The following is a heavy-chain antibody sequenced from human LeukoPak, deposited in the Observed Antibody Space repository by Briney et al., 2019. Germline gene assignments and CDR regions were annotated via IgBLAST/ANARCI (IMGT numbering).Heavy chain of an antibody. J-gene: IGHJ6*02. Sequence: GGSLRLSCAASGLTFSSYWMNWARQAPGKGLEWVASINHNGNVNYYVDSVKGRFTISRDNAKNSLYLQMSNLGAEDTAVYFCARGGGLDVWGQGATVTVSS. V-gene: IGHV3-7*03. CDR2: INHNGNVN. D-gene: IGHD3-16*01. CDR3: ARGGGLDV. CDR1: GLTFSSYW.